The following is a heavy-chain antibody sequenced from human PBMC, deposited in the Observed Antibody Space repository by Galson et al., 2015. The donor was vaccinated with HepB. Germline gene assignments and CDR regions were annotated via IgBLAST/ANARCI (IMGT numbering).Heavy chain of an antibody. Sequence: SGAEVKKPGESLKISCKGSGFTFTTFPIHWVRQAPGKGLEWVALISYDGSNKYYADSVKGRSTISRDNSQSTLYLQMNSLRAEDTAVYYCARDRRYCSSTRCNRGPGDYYGMDVWGQGTTVTVSS. CDR3: ARDRRYCSSTRCNRGPGDYYGMDV. CDR2: ISYDGSNK. J-gene: IGHJ6*02. V-gene: IGHV3-30-3*01. D-gene: IGHD2-2*01. CDR1: GFTFTTFP.